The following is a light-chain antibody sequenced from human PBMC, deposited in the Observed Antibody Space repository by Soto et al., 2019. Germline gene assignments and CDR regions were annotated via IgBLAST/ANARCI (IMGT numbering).Light chain of an antibody. CDR3: QQYGSSGT. V-gene: IGKV3-20*01. CDR2: STS. J-gene: IGKJ1*01. CDR1: QRFGSSN. Sequence: ESVLTQSPGPLSLSPGGRGAPPCRASQRFGSSNLAWYQQKPGQAPRLLIYSTSSRATGIPDRFSGSGSGTDFTLTISRLEPEDFAVYYCQQYGSSGTFGQGTKVDIK.